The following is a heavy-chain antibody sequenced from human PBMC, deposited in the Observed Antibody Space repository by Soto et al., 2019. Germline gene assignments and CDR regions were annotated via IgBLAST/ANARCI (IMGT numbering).Heavy chain of an antibody. V-gene: IGHV4-39*02. CDR1: GDSISNSGCY. J-gene: IGHJ6*02. Sequence: SETLSLTCSVSGDSISNSGCYWGWIRQSPAKGLEWIGSIYYSGRTSFNPSLKSRVTISVDTSKNQLSLNLNSVTAADTAVYYCARDGAGTPVGYYYGMDVWGQGTTVTVSS. D-gene: IGHD1-7*01. CDR2: IYYSGRT. CDR3: ARDGAGTPVGYYYGMDV.